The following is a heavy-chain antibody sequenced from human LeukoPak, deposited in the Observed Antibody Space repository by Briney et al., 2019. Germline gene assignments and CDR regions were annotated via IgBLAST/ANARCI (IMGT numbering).Heavy chain of an antibody. D-gene: IGHD2/OR15-2a*01. V-gene: IGHV3-7*01. CDR3: ARGPTRANSSDY. CDR2: IKQDGSEK. Sequence: PGGSLRLSCAASGFTFSSYWMSWVRQAPGKGLEWVANIKQDGSEKYYVDSVKGRFTISRDNAKNSLYLQTNSLRTEDTAMYYCARGPTRANSSDYWGQGTLVTVSS. CDR1: GFTFSSYW. J-gene: IGHJ4*02.